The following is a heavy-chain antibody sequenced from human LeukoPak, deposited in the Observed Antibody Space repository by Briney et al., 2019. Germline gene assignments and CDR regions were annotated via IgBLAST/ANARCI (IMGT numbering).Heavy chain of an antibody. CDR2: IIPIFGTA. V-gene: IGHV1-69*13. Sequence: SVKVSCKASGGTFSSYAISWVRQAPGQGLEWMRGIIPIFGTANYAQKFQGRVTITADESTSTAYMELSSLRSEDTAVYYCARDGSGYSYGLFGFDPWGQGTLVTVSS. D-gene: IGHD5-18*01. CDR3: ARDGSGYSYGLFGFDP. J-gene: IGHJ5*02. CDR1: GGTFSSYA.